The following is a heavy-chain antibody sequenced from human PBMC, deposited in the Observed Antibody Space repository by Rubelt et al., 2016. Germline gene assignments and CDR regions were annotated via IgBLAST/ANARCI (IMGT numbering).Heavy chain of an antibody. J-gene: IGHJ5*02. V-gene: IGHV1-2*06. Sequence: GASVKVSCKASGYTFTGYYMHWVRQAPGQGLEWMGRINPNSCGTNYAQKFQGRVTMTRDTSISTAYMELSRLRSDDTAVYYCASLGGDMVRGVIPTSGWFDPWGQGTLVTVSS. CDR2: INPNSCGT. D-gene: IGHD3-10*01. CDR3: ASLGGDMVRGVIPTSGWFDP. CDR1: GYTFTGYY.